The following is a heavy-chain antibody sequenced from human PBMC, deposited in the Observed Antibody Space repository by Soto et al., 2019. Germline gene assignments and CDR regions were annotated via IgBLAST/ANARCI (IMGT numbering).Heavy chain of an antibody. CDR3: VGYTASHYWFDP. D-gene: IGHD5-12*01. CDR2: VYPSGNT. Sequence: PSETLSLTCTASGDSVTNGFYWGWIRQSAGQGLEWLGTVYPSGNTYYKPSVRGRVSMSIDPSKNQFSLSLTSVTAADTARYFCVGYTASHYWFDPWGQGTLVTVSS. J-gene: IGHJ5*02. CDR1: GDSVTNGFY. V-gene: IGHV4-38-2*02.